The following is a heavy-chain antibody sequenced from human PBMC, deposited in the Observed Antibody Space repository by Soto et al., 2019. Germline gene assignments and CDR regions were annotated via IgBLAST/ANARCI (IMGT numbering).Heavy chain of an antibody. CDR2: ISYDRSNK. Sequence: PGGSLRLSCAASGFTFSSYGMHWVRQAPGKGLEWVAVISYDRSNKYYADSVKGRFTISRDNSKNTLYLQMNSLRAEDTAVYYWAKDRGDSSGYMFDYWGQGTLVTVSS. J-gene: IGHJ4*02. D-gene: IGHD3-22*01. V-gene: IGHV3-30*18. CDR3: AKDRGDSSGYMFDY. CDR1: GFTFSSYG.